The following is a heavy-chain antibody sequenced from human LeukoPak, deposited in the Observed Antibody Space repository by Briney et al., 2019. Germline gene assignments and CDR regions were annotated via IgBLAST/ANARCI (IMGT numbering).Heavy chain of an antibody. J-gene: IGHJ2*01. CDR1: GGTFSSYA. CDR2: IIPIFGTA. CDR3: ASLRDYGGNSGWYFDL. D-gene: IGHD4-23*01. Sequence: GASVKVSCKASGGTFSSYANSWVRQAPGQGLEWMGGIIPIFGTANYAQKFQGRVTITTDESTSTAYMELSCLRSEDTAVYYCASLRDYGGNSGWYFDLWGRGTLVTVSS. V-gene: IGHV1-69*05.